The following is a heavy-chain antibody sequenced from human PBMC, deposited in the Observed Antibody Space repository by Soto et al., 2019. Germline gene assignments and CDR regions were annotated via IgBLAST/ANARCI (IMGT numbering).Heavy chain of an antibody. Sequence: QLQLQESGPGLVKPSETLSLTCTVSGGSISNSDYYWGWIRQPPGKELEWIGTIYYSGTTYFNPSLKSLVTISVDTSKNRFSLKLSSVTAADTAVYYCARLVYINYVGYYFDYWGQGTLVTVSS. D-gene: IGHD4-4*01. V-gene: IGHV4-39*01. J-gene: IGHJ4*02. CDR2: IYYSGTT. CDR3: ARLVYINYVGYYFDY. CDR1: GGSISNSDYY.